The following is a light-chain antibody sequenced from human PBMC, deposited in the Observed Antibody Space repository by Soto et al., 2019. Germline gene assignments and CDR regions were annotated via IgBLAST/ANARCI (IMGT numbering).Light chain of an antibody. V-gene: IGLV1-47*01. CDR2: RNN. Sequence: SALTPPPSASGTPGQRVTISCSGSSSNIGSNYVYWYQQLPGTAPKLLIYRNNQRPSGVPDRFSGSKSGTSASLAISGLRSEDEADYYCAAWDDSLSIVFGTGTKVTVL. J-gene: IGLJ1*01. CDR1: SSNIGSNY. CDR3: AAWDDSLSIV.